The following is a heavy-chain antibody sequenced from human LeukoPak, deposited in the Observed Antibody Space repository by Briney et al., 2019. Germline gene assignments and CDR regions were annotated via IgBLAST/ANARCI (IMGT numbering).Heavy chain of an antibody. J-gene: IGHJ3*02. V-gene: IGHV3-30*03. D-gene: IGHD3-16*01. CDR2: ISYDGSNK. CDR3: ARELGGVPSDAFDI. CDR1: GFTFSSYG. Sequence: GGSLRLSCAASGFTFSSYGMHWVRQAPGKGLEWVAVISYDGSNKYYADSVEGRFTISRDNSKNTLYLQMNSLRAEDTAVYYCARELGGVPSDAFDIWGQGTMVTVSS.